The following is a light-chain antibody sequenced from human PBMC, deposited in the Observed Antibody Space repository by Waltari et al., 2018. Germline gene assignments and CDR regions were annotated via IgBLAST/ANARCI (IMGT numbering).Light chain of an antibody. CDR1: QSVSGN. J-gene: IGKJ2*01. CDR2: GAS. Sequence: EIVMTQSPATLSVSPGERATLSCRARQSVSGNLAWYQQKPGQAPRLLIYGASTRATGIPARFSGSGSGTEFTLTISSLQSEDFAVYYCQQYNNWPSSFGQGTKLEIK. V-gene: IGKV3-15*01. CDR3: QQYNNWPSS.